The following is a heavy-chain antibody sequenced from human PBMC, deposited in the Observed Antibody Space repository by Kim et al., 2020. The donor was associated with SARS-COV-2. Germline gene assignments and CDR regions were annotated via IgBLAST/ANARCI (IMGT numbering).Heavy chain of an antibody. CDR3: ARFLAYWAANDY. CDR2: IDWDDDK. V-gene: IGHV2-70*11. D-gene: IGHD3-16*01. Sequence: SGPTLVNPTQTLTLTCTFSGFSLSTSGMCVSWIRQPPGKALEWLARIDWDDDKYYSTSLKTRLTISKDTSKNQVVLTMTNMDPVDTATYYCARFLAYWAANDYWGQGTLVTVSS. CDR1: GFSLSTSGMC. J-gene: IGHJ4*02.